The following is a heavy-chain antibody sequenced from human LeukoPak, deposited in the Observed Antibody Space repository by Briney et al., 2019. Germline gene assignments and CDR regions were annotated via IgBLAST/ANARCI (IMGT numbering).Heavy chain of an antibody. V-gene: IGHV4-39*07. D-gene: IGHD1-26*01. CDR1: GGSISSSSYY. J-gene: IGHJ4*02. CDR2: IYYSGST. CDR3: ARYSGVLFDY. Sequence: SETLSLTCTVSGGSISSSSYYWGWIRQPPGKGLEWIGYIYYSGSTYYNPSLKSRVTISEDTSKNQFSLKLSSVTAADTAVYYCARYSGVLFDYWGQGTLVTVSS.